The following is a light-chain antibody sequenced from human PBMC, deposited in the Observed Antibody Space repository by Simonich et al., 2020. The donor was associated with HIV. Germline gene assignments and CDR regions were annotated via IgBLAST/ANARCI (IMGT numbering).Light chain of an antibody. CDR1: QSVSSN. CDR3: QQYGSSPQT. V-gene: IGKV3-15*01. J-gene: IGKJ1*01. Sequence: EIVMTHSPAALSVSPGERATLSCRASQSVSSNLAWYQQKPGQAPRLLIYGASTRATGTPARLSGSGSGTEFTLTISRLEPEDFAVYYCQQYGSSPQTFGQGTKVEIK. CDR2: GAS.